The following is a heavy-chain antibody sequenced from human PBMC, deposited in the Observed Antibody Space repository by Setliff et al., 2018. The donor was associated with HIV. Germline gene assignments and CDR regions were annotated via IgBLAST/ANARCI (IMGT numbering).Heavy chain of an antibody. D-gene: IGHD1-26*01. CDR3: ARVQWDLLYVPDAFDI. CDR2: IHSTGST. V-gene: IGHV4-59*11. CDR1: GGSISSHY. Sequence: ETLSLTCTVSGGSISSHYWSWIRQPPGKGLEWIGYIHSTGSTNYNPSLKSRVTISVDTSKNQFSLQLSSVTAADTAVYYCARVQWDLLYVPDAFDIWGQGIMVTVSS. J-gene: IGHJ3*02.